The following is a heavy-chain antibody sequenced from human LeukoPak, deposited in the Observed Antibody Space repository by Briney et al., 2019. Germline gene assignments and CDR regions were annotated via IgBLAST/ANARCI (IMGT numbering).Heavy chain of an antibody. Sequence: SETLSLTCAVSGGSISSSNWWSWVRQPPGKGLEWIGEIYHSGSTNYNPSLKSRVTTSVDTSKNQFSLKLSSVTAADTAVYYCARDWTMVRGNDYWGQGTLVTVSS. J-gene: IGHJ4*02. V-gene: IGHV4-4*02. D-gene: IGHD3-10*01. CDR2: IYHSGST. CDR1: GGSISSSNW. CDR3: ARDWTMVRGNDY.